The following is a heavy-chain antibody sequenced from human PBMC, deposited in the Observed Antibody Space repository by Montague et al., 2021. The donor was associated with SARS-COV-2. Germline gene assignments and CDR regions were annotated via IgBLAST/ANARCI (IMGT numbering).Heavy chain of an antibody. V-gene: IGHV4-39*01. CDR3: ARKTSRGLTIFGVVTASYCFDS. J-gene: IGHJ4*02. Sequence: TLSLTCTVSGGSISSSSYFWGWIRQPPGKGLEWIGSIYYSGSTYYNPSLKSRVTISVDTSKNQFSLKLSSVTAADTAVFYCARKTSRGLTIFGVVTASYCFDSWGQGTLVTVSS. CDR1: GGSISSSSYF. CDR2: IYYSGST. D-gene: IGHD3-3*01.